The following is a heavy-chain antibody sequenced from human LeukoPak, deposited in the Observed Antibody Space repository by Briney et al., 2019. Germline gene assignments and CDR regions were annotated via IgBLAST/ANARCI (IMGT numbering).Heavy chain of an antibody. CDR1: GFTLSGSA. D-gene: IGHD2-15*01. CDR2: IRSKANSYAT. CDR3: TRCSGGSCNEDY. V-gene: IGHV3-73*01. Sequence: GGSLKLSCAASGFTLSGSAMHWVRQASGKGLEWVGRIRSKANSYATAYAASVKGRFTISRDDSKNTAYLQMNSLKTEDTAVYYCTRCSGGSCNEDYWGQGTLVIVSS. J-gene: IGHJ4*02.